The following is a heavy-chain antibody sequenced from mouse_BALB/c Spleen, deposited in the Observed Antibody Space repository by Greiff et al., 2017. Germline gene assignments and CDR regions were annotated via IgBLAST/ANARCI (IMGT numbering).Heavy chain of an antibody. CDR3: ARERGPAWFAY. J-gene: IGHJ3*01. V-gene: IGHV5-4*02. Sequence: EVQGVESGGGLVKPGGSLKLSCAASGFTFSDYYMYWVRQTPEKRLEWVATISDGGSYTYYPDSVKGRFTISRDNAKNNLYLQMSSLKSEDTAMYYCARERGPAWFAYWGQGTLVTVSA. CDR2: ISDGGSYT. CDR1: GFTFSDYY.